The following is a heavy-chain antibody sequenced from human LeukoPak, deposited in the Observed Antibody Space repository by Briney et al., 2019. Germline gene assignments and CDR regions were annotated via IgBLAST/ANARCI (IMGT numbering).Heavy chain of an antibody. D-gene: IGHD3-10*01. V-gene: IGHV4-59*01. CDR1: GGSISSYY. CDR2: IYYSGST. J-gene: IGHJ6*03. Sequence: KPSETLSLTCTVSGGSISSYYWSWIRQPPGKGLEWIGYIYYSGSTNYNPSLKSRVTISVDTSKNQFSLKLSSVTAADTAVYYCARDYLGWFGDDQRIEYYMDVWGKGTTVTVSS. CDR3: ARDYLGWFGDDQRIEYYMDV.